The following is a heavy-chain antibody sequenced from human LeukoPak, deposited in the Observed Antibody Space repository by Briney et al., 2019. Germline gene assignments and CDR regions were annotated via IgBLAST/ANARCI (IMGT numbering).Heavy chain of an antibody. V-gene: IGHV4-59*08. CDR1: GGSISSYY. Sequence: PSETLSLTCTVSGGSISSYYWSWIRQPPGKGLEWIGYIYYSGSTNYNPSLESRVTISVDTSKNQFSLKLSSVTAADTAVYYCARRDGYKGGCFDYWGQGTLVTVSS. D-gene: IGHD5-24*01. CDR2: IYYSGST. CDR3: ARRDGYKGGCFDY. J-gene: IGHJ4*02.